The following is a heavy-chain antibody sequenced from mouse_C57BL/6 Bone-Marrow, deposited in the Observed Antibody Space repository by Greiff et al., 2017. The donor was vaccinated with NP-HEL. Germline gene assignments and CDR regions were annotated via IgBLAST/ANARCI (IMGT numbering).Heavy chain of an antibody. Sequence: QVQLQQPGAELVKPGASVKLSCKASGYTFTSYWMQWVKQRPGQGLEWIGEIDPSDSYTNYNQKFKGKATLTVDTSSSTAYMQLSSLTSEDSAVYYGARGGDGSSFAMDYWGQGTSVTVSS. CDR3: ARGGDGSSFAMDY. V-gene: IGHV1-50*01. CDR1: GYTFTSYW. CDR2: IDPSDSYT. J-gene: IGHJ4*01. D-gene: IGHD1-1*01.